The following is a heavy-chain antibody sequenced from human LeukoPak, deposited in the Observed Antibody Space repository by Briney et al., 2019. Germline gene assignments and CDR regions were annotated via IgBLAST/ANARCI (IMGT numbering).Heavy chain of an antibody. CDR3: ARLRGPYYSNFLFDY. D-gene: IGHD4-11*01. J-gene: IGHJ4*02. V-gene: IGHV1-69*05. CDR2: IIPIFGTA. Sequence: ASVKVSCKASGGTFSSHAISWVRQAPGQGLEWMGRIIPIFGTANYAQKFQGRVTITTDESTSTAYMELSSLRSEDTAVYYCARLRGPYYSNFLFDYWGQRTLVTVSS. CDR1: GGTFSSHA.